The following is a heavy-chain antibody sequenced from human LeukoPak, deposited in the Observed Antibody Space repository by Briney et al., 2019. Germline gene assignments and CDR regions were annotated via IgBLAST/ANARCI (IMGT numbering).Heavy chain of an antibody. D-gene: IGHD3-22*01. CDR3: ARTSGHYYDSSGYHY. J-gene: IGHJ4*02. V-gene: IGHV1-8*01. Sequence: ASVKVSCKASGYTFTSYDINWVRQATGQGLEWMGWMNPNSGNTGYAQKFQGRVTMTRNTSMSTAYMELSSLRSEDTAVYYCARTSGHYYDSSGYHYWGQGTLVTVSS. CDR1: GYTFTSYD. CDR2: MNPNSGNT.